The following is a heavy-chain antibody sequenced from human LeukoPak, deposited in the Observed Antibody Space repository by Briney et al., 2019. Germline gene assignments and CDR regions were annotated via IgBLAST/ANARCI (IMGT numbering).Heavy chain of an antibody. Sequence: GGSLRLSCAASGXTFSSYEMNWVRQAPGKGLEWVSYISSSGSTIYYADSVKGRFTISRDNAKNSLYLQMNSLRAEDTAVYYCARYYSNYYYYYGMDVWGQGTTVTVSS. V-gene: IGHV3-48*03. CDR2: ISSSGSTI. CDR3: ARYYSNYYYYYGMDV. D-gene: IGHD4-11*01. CDR1: GXTFSSYE. J-gene: IGHJ6*02.